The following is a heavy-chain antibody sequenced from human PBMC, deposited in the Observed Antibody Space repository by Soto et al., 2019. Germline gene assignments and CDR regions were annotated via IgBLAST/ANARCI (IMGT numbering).Heavy chain of an antibody. CDR3: ARGGNNCSSTSCYKGDYYMDV. CDR2: INPNSGGT. D-gene: IGHD2-2*02. CDR1: GYTFTGYY. V-gene: IGHV1-2*04. Sequence: GASVKVSCKASGYTFTGYYMHWVRQAPGQGLGWMGWINPNSGGTNYAQKFQGWVTMTRDTSISTAYMELSRLRSDDTAVYYCARGGNNCSSTSCYKGDYYMDVWGKGTTVTVSS. J-gene: IGHJ6*03.